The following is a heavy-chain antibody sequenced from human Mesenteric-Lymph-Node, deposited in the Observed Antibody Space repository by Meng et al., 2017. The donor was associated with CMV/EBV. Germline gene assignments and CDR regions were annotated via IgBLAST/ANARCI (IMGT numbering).Heavy chain of an antibody. J-gene: IGHJ4*02. CDR3: AKDIGEDGYNPAIGY. V-gene: IGHV3-43*01. Sequence: GESLKISCAASGFTFDDYTMHWVRQAPGKGLEWVSLITWDGDNTYYADSMKGRFTISRDNSKNSLFLQMNSLRTEDTALYYCAKDIGEDGYNPAIGYWGPGTLVTVSS. CDR1: GFTFDDYT. D-gene: IGHD5-24*01. CDR2: ITWDGDNT.